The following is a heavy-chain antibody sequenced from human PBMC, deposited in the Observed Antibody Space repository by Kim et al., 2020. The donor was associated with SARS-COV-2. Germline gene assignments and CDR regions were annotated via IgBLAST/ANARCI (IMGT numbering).Heavy chain of an antibody. J-gene: IGHJ4*02. D-gene: IGHD6-19*01. V-gene: IGHV3-48*03. CDR1: GFTFSSYE. Sequence: GGSLRLSCAASGFTFSSYEMNWVRQAPGKGLEWVSYISSRGMTIYYADSVKGRFTISRDNAKNSLYLQMNSLRTEDTAIYYCARGYSSGWAVTYWGQGTLVTVSS. CDR3: ARGYSSGWAVTY. CDR2: ISSRGMTI.